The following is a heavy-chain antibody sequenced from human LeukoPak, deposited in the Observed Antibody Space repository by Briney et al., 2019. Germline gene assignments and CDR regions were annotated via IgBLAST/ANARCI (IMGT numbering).Heavy chain of an antibody. J-gene: IGHJ6*02. CDR3: ARDEVVAAPNYFGMVV. CDR1: GYTFTSYY. D-gene: IGHD2-15*01. CDR2: INPSGGST. Sequence: ASVKVSCKASGYTFTSYYMHWVRQAPGQGLEWMGLINPSGGSTSYAQKFQGRVTMTRDTSTSTVYMELSSLRSEDTAVYYCARDEVVAAPNYFGMVVWGQGTTVSVSS. V-gene: IGHV1-46*01.